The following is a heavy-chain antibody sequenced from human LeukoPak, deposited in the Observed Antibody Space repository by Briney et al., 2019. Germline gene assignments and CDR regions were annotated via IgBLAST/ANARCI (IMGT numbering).Heavy chain of an antibody. D-gene: IGHD4-11*01. CDR3: ARVGYSNYGHFDY. CDR2: IYYSGST. CDR1: GGSISSYY. J-gene: IGHJ4*02. V-gene: IGHV4-59*01. Sequence: SETLSLTCTVSGGSISSYYWSWIRQTPGKGLEWIGYIYYSGSTNFNPSLKSRVTISVDTSKNQFSLKMSSVTAADTAVYFCARVGYSNYGHFDYWGQGTLVTVSS.